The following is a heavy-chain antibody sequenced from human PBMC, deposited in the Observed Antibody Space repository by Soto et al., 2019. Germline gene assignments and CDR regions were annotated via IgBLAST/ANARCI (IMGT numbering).Heavy chain of an antibody. V-gene: IGHV4-59*07. CDR3: ARGQLLHYQYGLDV. J-gene: IGHJ6*02. Sequence: QVQLQESGPALVRPSDSLSLMCSVSGVPITTFYWSWIRQAPGKGLEYIGYIYYGGSTHYNPALKSRVTISVDTANNESSLKLRSVTAADTAAYYCARGQLLHYQYGLDVWGQGTTVIV. CDR1: GVPITTFY. D-gene: IGHD3-10*01. CDR2: IYYGGST.